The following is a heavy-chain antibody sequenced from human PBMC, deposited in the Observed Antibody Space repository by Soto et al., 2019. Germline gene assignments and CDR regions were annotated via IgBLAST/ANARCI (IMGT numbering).Heavy chain of an antibody. Sequence: SETLSLTCTFSGGSISSSSYYWGWIRQPPGKGLEWIGSIYYSGSTYYNPSLKSRVTISVDTSKNQFSLKLSSVTAADTAVYYCARRAENYDILTGYYKKDNWFDPWGQGTLVTVSS. CDR1: GGSISSSSYY. J-gene: IGHJ5*02. D-gene: IGHD3-9*01. V-gene: IGHV4-39*01. CDR2: IYYSGST. CDR3: ARRAENYDILTGYYKKDNWFDP.